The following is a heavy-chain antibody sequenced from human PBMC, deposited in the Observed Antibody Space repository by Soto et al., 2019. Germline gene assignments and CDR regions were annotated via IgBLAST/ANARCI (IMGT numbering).Heavy chain of an antibody. CDR3: ASLPPYYYDSSGSPSPPSMDV. Sequence: VASVKVSCKASGYTFTSYGISWVRQAPGQGLEWMGWISAYNGNTNYAQKLQGRVTMTTDTSTSTAYMELRSLRSDDTAVYYCASLPPYYYDSSGSPSPPSMDVWGQGTTVTVSS. D-gene: IGHD3-22*01. CDR1: GYTFTSYG. V-gene: IGHV1-18*01. CDR2: ISAYNGNT. J-gene: IGHJ6*02.